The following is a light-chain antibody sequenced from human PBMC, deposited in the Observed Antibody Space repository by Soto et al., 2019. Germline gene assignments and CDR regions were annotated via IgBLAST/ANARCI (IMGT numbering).Light chain of an antibody. J-gene: IGKJ1*01. V-gene: IGKV1-17*01. CDR1: QGVSNG. Sequence: DIQMTQSPSSLSASVGDRVTITCRASQGVSNGLGGYQQKPGKAPKRLIYSASSVKSGVPSRFSGSGSGTEFTLTISSLEPEDFATYYCQQHSRYPRTFGQGTKVEIK. CDR3: QQHSRYPRT. CDR2: SAS.